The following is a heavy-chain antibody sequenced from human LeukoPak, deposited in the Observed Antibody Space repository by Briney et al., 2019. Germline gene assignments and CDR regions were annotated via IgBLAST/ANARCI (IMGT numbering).Heavy chain of an antibody. V-gene: IGHV3-30*02. CDR3: AKGSGGYNSDY. CDR2: TRNDGSNE. D-gene: IGHD5-12*01. CDR1: GFTFSRCG. J-gene: IGHJ4*02. Sequence: DPGGSLRLSCAASGFTFSRCGMHWVRQAPGKGLEWVAFTRNDGSNEYYADSVKGRFTISRDNSKNTLYLQMNSLRAEDTAVYYCAKGSGGYNSDYWGQGTLVTVSS.